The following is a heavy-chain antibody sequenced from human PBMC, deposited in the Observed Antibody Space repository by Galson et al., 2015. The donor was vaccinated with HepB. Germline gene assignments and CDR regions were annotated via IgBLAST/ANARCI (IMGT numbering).Heavy chain of an antibody. CDR2: IYHSGST. V-gene: IGHV4-4*02. Sequence: SLRLSCAASTFIFATYSMNWVRQPPGKGLEWIGEIYHSGSTNYNPSLMSRVTISLDKSKNHFSLKMSSVTAADTAIYYCARDMSGSYWTKSAFDMWGQGTMVIVSS. CDR3: ARDMSGSYWTKSAFDM. J-gene: IGHJ3*02. CDR1: TFIFATYS. D-gene: IGHD1-26*01.